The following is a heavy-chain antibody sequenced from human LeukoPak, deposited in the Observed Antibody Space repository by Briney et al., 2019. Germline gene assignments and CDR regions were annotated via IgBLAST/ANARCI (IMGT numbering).Heavy chain of an antibody. CDR1: GFTFSSYY. Sequence: PGESLRLSCAASGFTFSSYYIHWVRQAPGKGLEWVSRINGDGSSTRYADSVKGRFTISRDNAKNTVYLQMDSLRVEDTAVYSCARGLYCSGINCYNGMDVWGKGTTVTVSS. D-gene: IGHD2-15*01. V-gene: IGHV3-74*01. J-gene: IGHJ6*04. CDR3: ARGLYCSGINCYNGMDV. CDR2: INGDGSST.